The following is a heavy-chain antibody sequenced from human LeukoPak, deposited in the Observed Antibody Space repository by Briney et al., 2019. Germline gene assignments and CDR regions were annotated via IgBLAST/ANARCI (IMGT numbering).Heavy chain of an antibody. V-gene: IGHV3-64*02. CDR3: ARASSTGPPDY. CDR1: GFTFSSYG. CDR2: ITNNGGRT. Sequence: PGGSLRPSCAASGFTFSSYGMHWVRQAPGKGLEYVSAITNNGGRTYYADSVKGRFTISRDNSKNTLYLQMGSLRVEDMAVYYCARASSTGPPDYWGQGTLVTVSS. J-gene: IGHJ4*02. D-gene: IGHD1-14*01.